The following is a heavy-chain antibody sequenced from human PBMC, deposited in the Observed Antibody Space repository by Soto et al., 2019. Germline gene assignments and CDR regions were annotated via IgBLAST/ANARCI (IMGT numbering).Heavy chain of an antibody. D-gene: IGHD2-15*01. J-gene: IGHJ6*02. Sequence: QITLKESGPTLVKPTQTLTLTCTFSGFSVSTSGVGVAWIRQPPGKALEWLALIYWDDDKRYRPFLQSRVTITKDTSNNQVVLTMTNMDPVDTATYYCAHKGGRGAGMDVWGQGTTVTVSS. CDR3: AHKGGRGAGMDV. CDR1: GFSVSTSGVG. V-gene: IGHV2-5*02. CDR2: IYWDDDK.